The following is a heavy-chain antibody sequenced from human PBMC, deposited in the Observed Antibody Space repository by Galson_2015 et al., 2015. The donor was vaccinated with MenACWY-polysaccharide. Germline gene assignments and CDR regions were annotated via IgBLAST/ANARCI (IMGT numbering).Heavy chain of an antibody. J-gene: IGHJ5*02. Sequence: SVKVSCKASGYTFSSYDINWVRQTPGQGLEWMGWMNPNSGNTGYAQKLQGRVTMARNTSISIAYMELSSRRSEDTAVYYCARGGKYCYDSSGYLNWFDPWGHGTLVTVSS. CDR2: MNPNSGNT. V-gene: IGHV1-8*01. D-gene: IGHD3-22*01. CDR3: ARGGKYCYDSSGYLNWFDP. CDR1: GYTFSSYD.